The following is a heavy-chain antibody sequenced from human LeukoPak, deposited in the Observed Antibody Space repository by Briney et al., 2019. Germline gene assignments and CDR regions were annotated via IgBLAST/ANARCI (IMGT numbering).Heavy chain of an antibody. CDR1: GFTVSSHY. CDR2: IYSGGAT. CDR3: ARGYDSGGYY. J-gene: IGHJ4*02. V-gene: IGHV3-66*01. D-gene: IGHD3-22*01. Sequence: PGGSLRLSCAASGFTVSSHYTNWVRQAPGKGLEWVSIIYSGGATYYADSVKDRFTISRDKSKNTLYLQMNSLRAEDTAVYYCARGYDSGGYYWGQGTLVTVSS.